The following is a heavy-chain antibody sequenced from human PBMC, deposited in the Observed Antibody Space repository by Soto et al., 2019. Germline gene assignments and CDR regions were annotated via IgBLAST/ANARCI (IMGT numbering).Heavy chain of an antibody. CDR3: ARHVRDSRSLSGRYYFDY. Sequence: QLQLQESGPGLVKPSETLSLTCTVSGASISSDGFYWGWIRQPPGKGLEWIASIYYNGDTFHNPSLKSRVTMSVDTSKNTFSLNLRSVTAADTAVYYCARHVRDSRSLSGRYYFDYWGQGTLVTVSS. V-gene: IGHV4-39*01. D-gene: IGHD6-6*01. CDR1: GASISSDGFY. CDR2: IYYNGDT. J-gene: IGHJ4*02.